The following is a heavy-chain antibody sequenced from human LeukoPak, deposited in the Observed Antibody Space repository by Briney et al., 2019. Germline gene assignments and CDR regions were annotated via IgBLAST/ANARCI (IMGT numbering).Heavy chain of an antibody. D-gene: IGHD3-16*02. V-gene: IGHV4-59*01. Sequence: SETLSLTCTVSGGSISSYYWSWIRRPPGKGLEWIGYIYYSGSTNYNPFLKSRVTISLDTSKNQFSLKLTSVTAADTAVYYCARAGRLWGSYRPNWYFDLWGRGTLLTVSS. CDR2: IYYSGST. J-gene: IGHJ2*01. CDR3: ARAGRLWGSYRPNWYFDL. CDR1: GGSISSYY.